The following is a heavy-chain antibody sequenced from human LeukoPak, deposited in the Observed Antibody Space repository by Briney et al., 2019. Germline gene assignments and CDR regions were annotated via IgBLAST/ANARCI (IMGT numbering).Heavy chain of an antibody. J-gene: IGHJ5*02. CDR1: GFTVSSNY. D-gene: IGHD1-26*01. V-gene: IGHV3-66*01. CDR2: IYSGGST. CDR3: ARVRHYRFDP. Sequence: TGGSLRLSCAASGFTVSSNYMSWVRQAPGKGLEWVSVIYSGGSTYYADSVKGRFTISRDNSKNTLYLQMNSLRAEDTAVYYCARVRHYRFDPWGQGTLVTVSS.